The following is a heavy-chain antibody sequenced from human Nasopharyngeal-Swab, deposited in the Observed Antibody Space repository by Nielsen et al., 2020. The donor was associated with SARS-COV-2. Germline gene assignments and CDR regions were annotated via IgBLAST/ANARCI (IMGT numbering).Heavy chain of an antibody. D-gene: IGHD3-10*01. Sequence: SGPTLMKPTQTVTLTCTFSGFSLSTSGRGVSGIRQPPGKALEWLARIDWDDDKYYSTTLKTRLTITKDTSKNQMVPTMTNMDAVDTATYYCARNLDGEFLFDYWGQGTLVTVSS. V-gene: IGHV2-70*11. CDR1: GFSLSTSGRG. CDR2: IDWDDDK. J-gene: IGHJ4*02. CDR3: ARNLDGEFLFDY.